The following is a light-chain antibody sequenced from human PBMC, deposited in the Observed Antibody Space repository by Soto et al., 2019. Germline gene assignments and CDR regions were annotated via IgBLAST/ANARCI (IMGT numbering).Light chain of an antibody. CDR2: DAS. Sequence: DIQMTQSPSTLSASIGDRVTITCRASQSITTFLAWYQQKPGKTPQILIYDASKLEPGVPSRLSGGGSGTEFTLTISSLQPADFATYYCQQYSTYPLTVGGGTRVEIK. CDR3: QQYSTYPLT. J-gene: IGKJ4*01. CDR1: QSITTF. V-gene: IGKV1-5*01.